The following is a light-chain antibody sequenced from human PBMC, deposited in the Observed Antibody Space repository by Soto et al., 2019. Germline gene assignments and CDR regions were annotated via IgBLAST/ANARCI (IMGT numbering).Light chain of an antibody. Sequence: QSALTQPASVAGSPGQSIAISCTGTSSDDGGYNYVSWYQQHPGIAPKLLIYGVTNRPSGVSTRFSGSKSGNTASLTISGLQAEDEADYHCSSYTSASTLLYLFGTGTKVTVL. CDR1: SSDDGGYNY. CDR2: GVT. CDR3: SSYTSASTLLYL. V-gene: IGLV2-14*01. J-gene: IGLJ1*01.